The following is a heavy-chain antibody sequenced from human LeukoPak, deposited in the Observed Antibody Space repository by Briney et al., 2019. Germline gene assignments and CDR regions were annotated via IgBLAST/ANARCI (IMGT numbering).Heavy chain of an antibody. CDR3: ARGRGIAAAGTLSSPYYYYGMDV. J-gene: IGHJ6*02. D-gene: IGHD6-13*01. V-gene: IGHV3-21*01. CDR2: ISSSSSYI. Sequence: PGGSLRLSCAASGFTFSSYSMNWVRQAPGKGLEWVSSISSSSSYIYYADSVKGRFTISRDNAKNSLYLQMNSLGAEDTAVYYCARGRGIAAAGTLSSPYYYYGMDVWGQGTTVTVSS. CDR1: GFTFSSYS.